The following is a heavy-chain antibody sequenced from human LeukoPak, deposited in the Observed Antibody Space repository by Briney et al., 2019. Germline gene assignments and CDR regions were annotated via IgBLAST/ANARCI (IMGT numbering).Heavy chain of an antibody. V-gene: IGHV3-20*04. CDR3: ARDIGIVAAAGLNFDY. Sequence: GGSLRLSCAASGFTFDDYGMSWVRQAPGKGLEWVSGINWNGGSTGYADSVKGRFTISRDNAKNSLYLQMNSLRAEDTAVYYCARDIGIVAAAGLNFDYWGQGTLVTVSS. CDR2: INWNGGST. CDR1: GFTFDDYG. D-gene: IGHD6-13*01. J-gene: IGHJ4*02.